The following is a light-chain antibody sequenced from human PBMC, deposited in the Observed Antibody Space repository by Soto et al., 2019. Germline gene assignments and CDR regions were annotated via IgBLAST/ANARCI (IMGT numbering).Light chain of an antibody. Sequence: QSVLTQPASGSGSPGQSITISCTGTSSDVGGYNYVSWYQQHPGKAPKLMIYDVSNRPSGVSNRFSGSKSGNTASLSISGLQAEDEADYYCSSYTSNSTRVFGTGTKVTVL. CDR2: DVS. CDR3: SSYTSNSTRV. CDR1: SSDVGGYNY. V-gene: IGLV2-14*01. J-gene: IGLJ1*01.